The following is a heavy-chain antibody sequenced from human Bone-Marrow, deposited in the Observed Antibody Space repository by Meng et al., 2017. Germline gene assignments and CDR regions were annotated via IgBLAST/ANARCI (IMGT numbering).Heavy chain of an antibody. V-gene: IGHV1-2*06. J-gene: IGHJ4*02. Sequence: HLVQSGAGVKKPGASVKVSCKASGYSFTAYYIHWVRQAPGQGLEWMGRINPISDDTHYAQKFHDRVTMTSDTSISTAYMELSRLRSDDTAVYYCVRDEDISAAGYLFGDYWGQGTLVTVSS. D-gene: IGHD6-13*01. CDR3: VRDEDISAAGYLFGDY. CDR1: GYSFTAYY. CDR2: INPISDDT.